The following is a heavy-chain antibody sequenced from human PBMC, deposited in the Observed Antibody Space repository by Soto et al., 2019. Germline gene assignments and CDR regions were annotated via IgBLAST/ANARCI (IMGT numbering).Heavy chain of an antibody. CDR1: GYTFTSYA. Sequence: ASVKVSCKASGYTFTSYAMHWVRQAPGQRLEWMGWINAGNGNTKYSQKFQGRVTITRDTSASTAYMELSSLRSEDTAVYYCASGGATVTTSYYFYGMDVWGQGTTVPVSS. J-gene: IGHJ6*02. CDR2: INAGNGNT. V-gene: IGHV1-3*01. D-gene: IGHD4-4*01. CDR3: ASGGATVTTSYYFYGMDV.